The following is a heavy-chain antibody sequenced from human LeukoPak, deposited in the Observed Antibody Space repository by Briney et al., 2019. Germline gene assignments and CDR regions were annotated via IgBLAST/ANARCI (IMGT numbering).Heavy chain of an antibody. J-gene: IGHJ3*02. V-gene: IGHV3-23*01. CDR1: GFAFPNYA. Sequence: GGSLRLSCAASGFAFPNYAMSWVRQAPREELEWVSAISGSGSNTYYADSVKGRFTISRDNSKNTLYLQMNSLGAEDTAVYSCAKDRWYYGSGSYVDAFDMWGQGTMVTVSS. D-gene: IGHD3-10*01. CDR2: ISGSGSNT. CDR3: AKDRWYYGSGSYVDAFDM.